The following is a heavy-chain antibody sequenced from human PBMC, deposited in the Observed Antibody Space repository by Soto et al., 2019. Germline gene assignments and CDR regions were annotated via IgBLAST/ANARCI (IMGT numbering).Heavy chain of an antibody. CDR1: GGSISRYY. J-gene: IGHJ5*02. CDR3: AMGVPFSRWSLWNWFDP. D-gene: IGHD6-13*01. CDR2: IYYSGST. Sequence: QVQLQESGPGLVKPSETLSLTCTVSGGSISRYYWSWIRQPPGKGLEWIGYIYYSGSTNYNPSLKSRVTISVDTSKNQVSLKLSSVTAADRAVYYCAMGVPFSRWSLWNWFDPGGPGTLVTVSS. V-gene: IGHV4-59*01.